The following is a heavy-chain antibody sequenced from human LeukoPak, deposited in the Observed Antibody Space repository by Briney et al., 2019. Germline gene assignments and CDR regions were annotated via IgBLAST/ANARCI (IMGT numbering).Heavy chain of an antibody. CDR2: IYYSGST. V-gene: IGHV4-59*12. Sequence: SETLSLTCTVSGGSISSYYWSWIRQPPGKGLEWIGYIYYSGSTNYNPSLKSRVTISVDTSKNQFSLKLSSVTAADTAVYYCARDQYYYDSSAYLFDYWGQGTLVTVSS. CDR3: ARDQYYYDSSAYLFDY. J-gene: IGHJ4*02. CDR1: GGSISSYY. D-gene: IGHD3-22*01.